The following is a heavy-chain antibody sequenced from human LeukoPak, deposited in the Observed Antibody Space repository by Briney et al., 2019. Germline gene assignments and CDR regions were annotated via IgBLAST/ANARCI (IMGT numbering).Heavy chain of an antibody. Sequence: ASVKVSCKASGYTFTSYAMHWVRQAPGQRLEWMGWINAGNGNTKYSQEFQGRVTITRDTSASTAYMELSSLRSGDTAVYCCARSLPDSYYDSSGYYYLGDYWGQGTLVTVSS. CDR1: GYTFTSYA. J-gene: IGHJ4*02. V-gene: IGHV1-3*03. CDR3: ARSLPDSYYDSSGYYYLGDY. CDR2: INAGNGNT. D-gene: IGHD3-22*01.